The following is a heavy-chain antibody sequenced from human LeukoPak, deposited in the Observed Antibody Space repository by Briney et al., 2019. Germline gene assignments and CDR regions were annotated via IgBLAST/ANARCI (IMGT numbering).Heavy chain of an antibody. D-gene: IGHD5-24*01. CDR1: GFTFRHYA. J-gene: IGHJ1*01. CDR3: AKDQPADGYNSI. CDR2: INGGGESV. V-gene: IGHV3-23*01. Sequence: GGSLRLSCAASGFTFRHYAMSWGRQAPGKGLEWVSTINGGGESVYYADSAKGRFTISRDNSKDILYLQMRSLRADDAAVYYCAKDQPADGYNSIWGQGTLATVSS.